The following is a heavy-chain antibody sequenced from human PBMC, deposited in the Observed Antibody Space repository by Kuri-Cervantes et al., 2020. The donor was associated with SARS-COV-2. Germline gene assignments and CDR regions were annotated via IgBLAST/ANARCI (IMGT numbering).Heavy chain of an antibody. V-gene: IGHV3-21*01. CDR1: GFTFSSYS. D-gene: IGHD3-3*01. J-gene: IGHJ4*02. Sequence: GGCLRRACAASGFTFSSYSMNWVRQAPGKGLEWVSSISSSSSYIYYADSVKGRFTISRDNAKNSLYLQMNSLRAEDTAVYYCAREGAYDFWSIDYWGQGTLVTVSS. CDR2: ISSSSSYI. CDR3: AREGAYDFWSIDY.